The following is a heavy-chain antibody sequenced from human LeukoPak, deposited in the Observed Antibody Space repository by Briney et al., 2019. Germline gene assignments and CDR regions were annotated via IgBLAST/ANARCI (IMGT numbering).Heavy chain of an antibody. CDR1: GYTFTGYY. D-gene: IGHD3-3*01. CDR3: AREKDYDFWSGYNKGFYYFDY. J-gene: IGHJ4*02. CDR2: INPNSGGT. V-gene: IGHV1-2*02. Sequence: GASVKVSCKASGYTFTGYYMHWVRQAPGQGLEWMGGINPNSGGTNYAQKFQGRVTMPRDTSISTAYMELSRQRSDDTPVYYCAREKDYDFWSGYNKGFYYFDYWGQGTLVTVSS.